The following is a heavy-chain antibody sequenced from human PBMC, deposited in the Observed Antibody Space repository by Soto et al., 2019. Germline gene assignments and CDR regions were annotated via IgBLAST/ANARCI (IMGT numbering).Heavy chain of an antibody. CDR3: SRDVDFGEQDV. CDR2: IYFSGRT. CDR1: GGSVSGGSYY. Sequence: QVQLQESGPGLVKPSETLSLTCTVSGGSVSGGSYYWNWIRQPPGKGLEWIGYIYFSGRTNYNPSLKSRVTISIYTANNQFSLQLTSATAADTAVYYCSRDVDFGEQDVGGQGTTVTVSS. J-gene: IGHJ6*02. D-gene: IGHD4-17*01. V-gene: IGHV4-61*01.